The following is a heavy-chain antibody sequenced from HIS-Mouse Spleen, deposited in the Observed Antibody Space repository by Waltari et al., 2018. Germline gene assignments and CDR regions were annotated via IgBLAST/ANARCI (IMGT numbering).Heavy chain of an antibody. CDR1: GGSISSSSYY. Sequence: QLQLQESGPGLVKPSETLSLTCTVSGGSISSSSYYWGWIRQPPGKGLEWIGSNYYRGSNYYNPSLKGRVTISVDTAKNQFSLKLSSVTAADTAVYYCARAAVGAGTTGEYFDYWGQGTLVTVSS. CDR2: NYYRGSN. V-gene: IGHV4-39*07. D-gene: IGHD1-7*01. CDR3: ARAAVGAGTTGEYFDY. J-gene: IGHJ4*02.